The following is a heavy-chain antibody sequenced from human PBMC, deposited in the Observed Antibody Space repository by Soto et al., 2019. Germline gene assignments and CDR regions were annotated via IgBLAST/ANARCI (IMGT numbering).Heavy chain of an antibody. Sequence: PSETLSLTCTVSGGSISSGGYYWSWIRQHPGKGLEWIGYIYYSGSTHYNPSLKRRVTISLDTSENQFSLNLSSVIAADTAVYYCARDSPYVDTPRFDSWGQGTLVTVSS. CDR3: ARDSPYVDTPRFDS. V-gene: IGHV4-31*03. CDR2: IYYSGST. J-gene: IGHJ4*02. D-gene: IGHD3-16*01. CDR1: GGSISSGGYY.